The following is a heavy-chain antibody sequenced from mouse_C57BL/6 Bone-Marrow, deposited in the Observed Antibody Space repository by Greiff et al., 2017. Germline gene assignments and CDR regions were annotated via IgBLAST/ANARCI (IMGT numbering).Heavy chain of an antibody. Sequence: EVMLVESGGGLVKPGGSLNLSCAASGFTFSDYGMHWVRQAPEKGLEWVAYISSGSSTIYYADTVKGRFTISRDNAKNTLFLQMTSLRSEDTAMYYCARSLAWFAYWGQGTLVTVSA. D-gene: IGHD6-2*01. J-gene: IGHJ3*01. V-gene: IGHV5-17*01. CDR1: GFTFSDYG. CDR2: ISSGSSTI. CDR3: ARSLAWFAY.